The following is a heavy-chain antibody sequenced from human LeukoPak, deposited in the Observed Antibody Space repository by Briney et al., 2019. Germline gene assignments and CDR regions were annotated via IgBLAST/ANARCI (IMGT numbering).Heavy chain of an antibody. CDR3: ARARYTSGWETLDY. CDR1: GFAFNSYE. CDR2: TSSSGSIK. Sequence: GGSLRLSCIASGFAFNSYEMNWVRQAPGKGLEWVSYTSSSGSIKHYADSVKGRFTISRDNAKNSLYLQMNSLRAEDTAVYYCARARYTSGWETLDYWGQGTLVTVSS. J-gene: IGHJ4*02. D-gene: IGHD6-19*01. V-gene: IGHV3-48*03.